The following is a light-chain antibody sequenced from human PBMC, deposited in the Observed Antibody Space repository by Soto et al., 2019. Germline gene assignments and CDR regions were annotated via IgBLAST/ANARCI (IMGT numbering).Light chain of an antibody. V-gene: IGKV4-1*01. CDR2: WAS. CDR3: QQYYNTRPLT. CDR1: QSVLYSSNNKNY. J-gene: IGKJ4*01. Sequence: DIVMTQSPDSLAVSLGERATINCKSSQSVLYSSNNKNYLAWYQQKPRQPPKLLIYWASTRESGVPDRFSGSGSGTDFTLTISSLQAEDVAVYYCQQYYNTRPLTFGGGTKVEIK.